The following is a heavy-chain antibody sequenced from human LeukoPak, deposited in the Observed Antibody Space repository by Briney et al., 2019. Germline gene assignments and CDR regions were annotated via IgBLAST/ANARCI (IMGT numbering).Heavy chain of an antibody. Sequence: PGGSLRLSCAASGFTFSTYGMHWVRQAPGKGLEWVAFIRYDGRNKYYADSVKGRFTISRDNSKNTLYLQMNTLRADDTAVYYCAKDHGSSDWYYFDYWGQGTLVTVSS. J-gene: IGHJ4*02. CDR2: IRYDGRNK. D-gene: IGHD6-13*01. CDR1: GFTFSTYG. CDR3: AKDHGSSDWYYFDY. V-gene: IGHV3-30*02.